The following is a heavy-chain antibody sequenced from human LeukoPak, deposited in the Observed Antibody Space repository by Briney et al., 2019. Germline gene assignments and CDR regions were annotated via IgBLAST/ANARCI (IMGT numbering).Heavy chain of an antibody. CDR3: VRGVGGSSYLDY. J-gene: IGHJ4*02. D-gene: IGHD3-16*01. CDR1: GFTFSDHW. Sequence: GGSLRLSCAASGFTFSDHWMHWVRQVPGKGLVWVSRIKTDGSWTNDADSVKGRFTISRDNAENTLYLQMNGLRVEVTAVYYCVRGVGGSSYLDYWGQGALVTVSS. CDR2: IKTDGSWT. V-gene: IGHV3-74*01.